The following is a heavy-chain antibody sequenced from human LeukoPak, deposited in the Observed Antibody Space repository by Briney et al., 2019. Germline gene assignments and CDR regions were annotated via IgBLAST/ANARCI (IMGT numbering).Heavy chain of an antibody. CDR1: GYTFTGYY. Sequence: GASVKVSCKASGYTFTGYYMHWVRQAPRQGLEWMGWINPNSGGTNYAQKFQGRVTMTRDTSISTAYMELSRLRSDDTAVYYCARVSFYYDSSGYGYWGQGTLVTVSS. CDR3: ARVSFYYDSSGYGY. V-gene: IGHV1-2*02. CDR2: INPNSGGT. J-gene: IGHJ4*02. D-gene: IGHD3-22*01.